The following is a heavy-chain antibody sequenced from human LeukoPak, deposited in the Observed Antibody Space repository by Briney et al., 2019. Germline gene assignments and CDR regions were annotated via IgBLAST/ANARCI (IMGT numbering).Heavy chain of an antibody. D-gene: IGHD6-6*01. CDR1: GYTFTTYG. CDR2: ISAYNGKT. J-gene: IGHJ5*02. V-gene: IGHV1-18*01. Sequence: ASVEVSCKASGYTFTTYGISWVRQAPGQGPEWMGWISAYNGKTNYAQKFQDRVTMTTDTSTSTAYMELRSLRSDDTAVYYCARDSIASRPGWFDPWGQGTLVTVSS. CDR3: ARDSIASRPGWFDP.